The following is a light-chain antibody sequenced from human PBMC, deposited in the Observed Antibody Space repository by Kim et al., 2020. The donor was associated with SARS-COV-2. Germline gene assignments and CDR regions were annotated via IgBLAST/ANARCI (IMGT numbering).Light chain of an antibody. CDR3: QKYNSAPLT. CDR1: QGISNL. CDR2: AAS. V-gene: IGKV1-27*01. J-gene: IGKJ4*01. Sequence: GERVTSTCRASQGISNLLAWYQQKAGKNPTLLIYAASTLQSGVPSRFSGSGSETDFTLTISSFQPEDVATYYCQKYNSAPLTFGGGTKVDIK.